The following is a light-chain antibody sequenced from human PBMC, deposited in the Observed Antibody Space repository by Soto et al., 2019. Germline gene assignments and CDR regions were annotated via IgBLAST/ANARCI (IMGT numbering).Light chain of an antibody. Sequence: QSALTQPASVSGSPGQSITISCSGTSSDIGAYNYFSWYKQLPGKAPKLMIFDVHNRPSGVSNRFSGYKSANTASLTISGLQAEDEADYYCSSYSPGDAVVLFGGGTKLTVL. CDR3: SSYSPGDAVVL. J-gene: IGLJ3*02. CDR2: DVH. CDR1: SSDIGAYNY. V-gene: IGLV2-14*01.